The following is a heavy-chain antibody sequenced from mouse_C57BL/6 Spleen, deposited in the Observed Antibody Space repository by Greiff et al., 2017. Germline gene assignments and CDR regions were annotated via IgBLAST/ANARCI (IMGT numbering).Heavy chain of an antibody. CDR2: IDPSDSET. CDR1: GYTFTSYW. J-gene: IGHJ3*01. V-gene: IGHV1-52*01. D-gene: IGHD4-1*01. Sequence: QVQLQQPGAELVRPGSSVKLSCKASGYTFTSYWMHWVKQRPIQGLEWIGNIDPSDSETHYNQKFKDKATLTVDKSSSTAYMQLSSLTSEDSAVYYCARGAELGQWFAYWGQGTLVTVSA. CDR3: ARGAELGQWFAY.